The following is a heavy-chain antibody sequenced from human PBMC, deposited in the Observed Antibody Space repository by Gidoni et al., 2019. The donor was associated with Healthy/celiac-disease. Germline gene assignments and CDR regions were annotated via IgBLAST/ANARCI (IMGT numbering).Heavy chain of an antibody. Sequence: QVQLVQSGAEVKKPGSSVKVSCKASGGTFSSSAISSVRQAPGQGLEWMGGIIPLFGTANYAQKFQGRVTITADESTSTAYMELSSLRSEDTAVYYCAREGFVVPAARGVGNYYYGMDVWGQGTTVTVSS. CDR1: GGTFSSSA. CDR2: IIPLFGTA. J-gene: IGHJ6*02. V-gene: IGHV1-69*01. D-gene: IGHD2-2*01. CDR3: AREGFVVPAARGVGNYYYGMDV.